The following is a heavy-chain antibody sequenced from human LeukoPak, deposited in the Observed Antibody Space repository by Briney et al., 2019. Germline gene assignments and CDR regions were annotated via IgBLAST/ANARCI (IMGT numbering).Heavy chain of an antibody. CDR3: AKDPNYYGSGSYNY. Sequence: GSLRLSCAASGFTFSSYAMSWVRQAPGKGLEWVSAISGSGGSTYYADSVKGRFTISRDNSKNTLYLQMNSLRAEDTAVYYCAKDPNYYGSGSYNYWGQGTLVTVSS. V-gene: IGHV3-23*01. D-gene: IGHD3-10*01. J-gene: IGHJ4*02. CDR1: GFTFSSYA. CDR2: ISGSGGST.